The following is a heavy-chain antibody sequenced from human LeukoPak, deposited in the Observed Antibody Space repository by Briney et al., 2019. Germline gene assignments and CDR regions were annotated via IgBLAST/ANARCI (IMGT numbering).Heavy chain of an antibody. CDR3: AQGSSSWPSLFDY. J-gene: IGHJ4*02. V-gene: IGHV3-43*01. CDR1: AFTFEDYT. D-gene: IGHD6-13*01. Sequence: HPGGSLRLSCAASAFTFEDYTMDWVRQTPEKGLGWVFFINWDGSSTYYADSVKGRFAISRDNSKNSLYLQMNSLGTEDTALYDCAQGSSSWPSLFDYWGQGTLVTVSS. CDR2: INWDGSST.